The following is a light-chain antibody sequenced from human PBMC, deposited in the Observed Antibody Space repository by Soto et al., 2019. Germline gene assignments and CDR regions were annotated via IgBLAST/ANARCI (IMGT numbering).Light chain of an antibody. CDR2: EVS. V-gene: IGLV2-14*01. CDR1: SSDVGTYNY. Sequence: QSALTQPASVSGSPGQSITISCTGTSSDVGTYNYVSWHQHHPGKAPKLMISEVSNRPSGISNRFSGSKSGNTAYLTISGLQPEDEADYYCSSSAITSTPIYVFGTGTKVTAL. CDR3: SSSAITSTPIYV. J-gene: IGLJ1*01.